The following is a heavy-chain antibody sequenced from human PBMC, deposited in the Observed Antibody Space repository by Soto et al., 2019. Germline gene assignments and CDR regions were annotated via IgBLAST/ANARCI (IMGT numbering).Heavy chain of an antibody. V-gene: IGHV3-74*01. D-gene: IGHD6-13*01. CDR1: GFTFSSYW. Sequence: PGGSLRLSCAASGFTFSSYWMHWVRQAPGKGLVWVSRIDSDGSSTSYADSVKGRFTISRDNAKNTLYLQMNSLRAEDTAVYYCARDRSSSWYHDYWGQGTLVTVSS. J-gene: IGHJ4*02. CDR2: IDSDGSST. CDR3: ARDRSSSWYHDY.